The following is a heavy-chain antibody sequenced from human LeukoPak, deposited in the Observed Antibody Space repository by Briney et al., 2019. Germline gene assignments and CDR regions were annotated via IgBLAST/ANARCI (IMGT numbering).Heavy chain of an antibody. J-gene: IGHJ5*02. CDR3: ARAYQHLGGLSFPGS. CDR2: IDPNTGNP. D-gene: IGHD3-16*01. V-gene: IGHV7-4-1*02. Sequence: ASVKVSCKASGYTFTNYAMNWVRQAPGQGLQGMGWIDPNTGNPTYAQGFTGRFVFSLDTSVSTTYLQISSLKPEDTAVYYCARAYQHLGGLSFPGSWGQGTLVTVSS. CDR1: GYTFTNYA.